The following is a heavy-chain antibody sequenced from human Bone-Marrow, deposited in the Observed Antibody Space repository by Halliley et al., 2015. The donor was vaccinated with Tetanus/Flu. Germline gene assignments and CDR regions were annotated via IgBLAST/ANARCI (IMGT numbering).Heavy chain of an antibody. V-gene: IGHV1-18*01. J-gene: IGHJ4*02. Sequence: EWLGWISGFNVDTPYAQNVQGRVTMTRDPSPISAYMEVRSLTSDDSAVYHCACQSSSGLFDCWGQGTLVTVSS. D-gene: IGHD3-10*01. CDR2: ISGFNVDT. CDR3: ACQSSSGLFDC.